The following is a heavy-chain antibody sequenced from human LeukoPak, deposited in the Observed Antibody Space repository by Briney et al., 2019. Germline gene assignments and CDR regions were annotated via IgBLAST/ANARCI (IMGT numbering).Heavy chain of an antibody. V-gene: IGHV4-39*01. D-gene: IGHD3-22*01. CDR3: ARLGFSYLSYSDGSDYCRFDH. CDR1: GGSIISSSYY. Sequence: SETLSLTCIVSGGSIISSSYYRGWIRQPPGKGLEWIGTIYYSGRTSYNLSLRSRLTISVDTSENQFSLKLTSVTAADTAVYYCARLGFSYLSYSDGSDYCRFDHWGQGTLVTVSS. J-gene: IGHJ4*02. CDR2: IYYSGRT.